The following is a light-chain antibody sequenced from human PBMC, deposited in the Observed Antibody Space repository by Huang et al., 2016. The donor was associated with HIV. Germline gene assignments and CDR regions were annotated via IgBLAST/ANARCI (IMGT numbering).Light chain of an antibody. V-gene: IGKV3-11*01. CDR2: DSF. CDR3: QQRGAWPLT. J-gene: IGKJ4*01. CDR1: QNINNY. Sequence: DIVLTQSPATLSLFPGQRATLSCRASQNINNYLVWYQQKPGQAPRLLSYDSFNRATGSPARFSGSGSGTDFTLTINTLEPEDFAVYYCQQRGAWPLTFGGGTKVEIK.